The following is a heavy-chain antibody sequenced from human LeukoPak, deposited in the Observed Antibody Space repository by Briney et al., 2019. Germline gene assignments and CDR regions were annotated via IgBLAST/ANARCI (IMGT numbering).Heavy chain of an antibody. J-gene: IGHJ3*02. D-gene: IGHD3-16*01. Sequence: GGSLRLSCAASGFTFSSYGMSWVRQAPGKGLEWVSYISSSGSTIYYADSVKGRFTISRDNAKNSLYLQMNSLRAEDTAVYYCARGLPLFYDYVWGNRAFDIWGQGTMVTVSS. CDR1: GFTFSSYG. CDR2: ISSSGSTI. V-gene: IGHV3-48*04. CDR3: ARGLPLFYDYVWGNRAFDI.